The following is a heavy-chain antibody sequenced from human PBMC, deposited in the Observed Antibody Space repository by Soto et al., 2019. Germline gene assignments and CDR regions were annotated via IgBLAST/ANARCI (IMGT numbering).Heavy chain of an antibody. V-gene: IGHV4-34*01. CDR3: ARGIRWYSDIDY. CDR1: GGSFSGYY. CDR2: INHSGST. D-gene: IGHD2-15*01. J-gene: IGHJ4*02. Sequence: QVQLQQWGAGLLKPSETLSLTCAVYGGSFSGYYWSWIRQPPGKGLEWIGEINHSGSTNYNPSLKSRVTISVDTSKNQFSLKLSSVTAADTAVYYCARGIRWYSDIDYWGQGTLVTVSS.